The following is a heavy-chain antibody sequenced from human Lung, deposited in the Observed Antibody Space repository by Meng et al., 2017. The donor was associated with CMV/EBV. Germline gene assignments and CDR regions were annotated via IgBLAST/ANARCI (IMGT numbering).Heavy chain of an antibody. D-gene: IGHD6-6*01. CDR2: VYPDDSDA. J-gene: IGHJ6*02. CDR1: GYSFETYW. CDR3: ARLGDPSILARPYHNNYAMDV. V-gene: IGHV5-51*01. Sequence: GESLKISCQGSGYSFETYWIGWVRHMPGKGLELMGIVYPDDSDARYSPSFRGLVTISADKSFTTAYLQWSSLKASDTAMYYCARLGDPSILARPYHNNYAMDVWXQGTXVTVSS.